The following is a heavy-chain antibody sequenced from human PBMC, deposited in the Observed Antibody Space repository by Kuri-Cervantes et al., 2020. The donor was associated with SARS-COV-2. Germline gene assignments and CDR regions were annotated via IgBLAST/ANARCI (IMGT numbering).Heavy chain of an antibody. CDR2: ISYDGSNK. J-gene: IGHJ4*02. D-gene: IGHD2-2*01. Sequence: GESLKISCAASGFTFSSYAMHWVRQAPGKGLEWVAIISYDGSNKYYADSVKGRFTISRGNSKNTLYLQMNSLRAEDTAVYYCARDKIIVVVPAVPDYWGQGTLVTVSS. CDR3: ARDKIIVVVPAVPDY. V-gene: IGHV3-30*04. CDR1: GFTFSSYA.